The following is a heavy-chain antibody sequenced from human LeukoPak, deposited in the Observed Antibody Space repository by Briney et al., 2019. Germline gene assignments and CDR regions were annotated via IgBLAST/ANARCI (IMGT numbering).Heavy chain of an antibody. Sequence: GGSLRLSCAASGFTFSSYAMSWVRQAPGKGLEWVSAISGSGSNTYYADSVKGRFTISRDNAKNSLYLQINSLRAEDTAVYYCARGSWMFDPWGQGTLVTVSS. CDR3: ARGSWMFDP. V-gene: IGHV3-23*01. CDR2: ISGSGSNT. J-gene: IGHJ5*02. D-gene: IGHD1-1*01. CDR1: GFTFSSYA.